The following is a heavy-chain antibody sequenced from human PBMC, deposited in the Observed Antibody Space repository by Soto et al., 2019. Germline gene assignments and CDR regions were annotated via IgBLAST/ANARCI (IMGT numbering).Heavy chain of an antibody. V-gene: IGHV3-30-3*01. CDR2: ISYDGSNK. CDR3: ASAGVGATNY. J-gene: IGHJ4*02. Sequence: QVQLVESGGGVVQPGRSLRLSCAASGFTFSSYAMHWVRQAPGKGLEWVAVISYDGSNKYYADSVKGRFTISRDNSKNTLYLQMNSLRAKDTAVYYCASAGVGATNYWGQETMVTVSS. D-gene: IGHD1-26*01. CDR1: GFTFSSYA.